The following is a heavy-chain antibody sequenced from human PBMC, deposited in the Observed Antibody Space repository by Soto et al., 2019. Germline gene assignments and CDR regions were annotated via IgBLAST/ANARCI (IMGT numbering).Heavy chain of an antibody. CDR1: GSTLPELS. CDR3: ATGPQYCTNGVFNPLPRGYIDF. J-gene: IGHJ4*02. D-gene: IGHD2-8*01. Sequence: GPPERVSCKVSGSTLPELSMHWVRQAPGKGHEWMGGFDPEDGETIYAQKFQGRVTMTEDTSTDTAYMELSSLRSEDTAGYYCATGPQYCTNGVFNPLPRGYIDFWCQGTLVTVST. CDR2: FDPEDGET. V-gene: IGHV1-24*01.